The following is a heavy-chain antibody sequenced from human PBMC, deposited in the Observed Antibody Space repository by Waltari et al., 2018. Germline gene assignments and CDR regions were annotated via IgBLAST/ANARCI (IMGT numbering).Heavy chain of an antibody. V-gene: IGHV4-34*01. CDR2: INHSGST. J-gene: IGHJ5*02. Sequence: QVQLQQWGAGLLKPSETLSLTCAVYGGSFSGYYWSWIRQPPGKGLEWIGEINHSGSTNYNPSLKGRVTISVDTSKNQFSLKLSSVTAADTAVYYCARRPDYDFWSGYYNPALAFDPWGQGTLVTVSS. CDR1: GGSFSGYY. CDR3: ARRPDYDFWSGYYNPALAFDP. D-gene: IGHD3-3*01.